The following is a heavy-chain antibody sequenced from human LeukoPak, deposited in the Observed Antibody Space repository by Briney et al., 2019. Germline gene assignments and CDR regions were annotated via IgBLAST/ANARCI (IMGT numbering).Heavy chain of an antibody. Sequence: SETLSLTCSVSGGSISSSSYYWGWIRQPPGKGLEWIGEINHSGSTNYNPSLKSRVTISVDTSKNQFSLKLSSVTAADTAVYYCASHDYGSGIWGYWGQGTLVTVSS. CDR3: ASHDYGSGIWGY. V-gene: IGHV4-39*07. J-gene: IGHJ4*02. CDR1: GGSISSSSYY. D-gene: IGHD3-10*01. CDR2: INHSGST.